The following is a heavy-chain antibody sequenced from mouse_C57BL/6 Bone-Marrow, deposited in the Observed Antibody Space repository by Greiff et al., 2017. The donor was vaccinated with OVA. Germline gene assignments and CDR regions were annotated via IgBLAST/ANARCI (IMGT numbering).Heavy chain of an antibody. CDR3: ARQLRLRHYYAMDY. Sequence: EVKLMESEGGLVQPGRSMKLSCTASGFTFSDYYMAWVRQVPEKGLEWVANINYDGSSTYYLDSLKSRFIISRDNAKNILYLQMSSLKSEDTATYYCARQLRLRHYYAMDYWGQGTSVTVSS. J-gene: IGHJ4*01. CDR1: GFTFSDYY. CDR2: INYDGSST. V-gene: IGHV5-16*01. D-gene: IGHD3-2*02.